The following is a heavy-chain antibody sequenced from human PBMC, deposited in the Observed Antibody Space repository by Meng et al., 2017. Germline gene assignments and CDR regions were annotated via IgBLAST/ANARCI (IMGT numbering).Heavy chain of an antibody. D-gene: IGHD6-19*01. J-gene: IGHJ4*02. V-gene: IGHV1-18*01. CDR2: ISAYNGKT. CDR3: AGDGAGYSSGWSLPWEYYFDY. CDR1: GYTFTSYG. Sequence: ASVKVSCKASGYTFTSYGISWVRQAPGQGLEWMGWISAYNGKTNYAQKLQGRVTMTTDTSTSTAYMELRSVRSDDTAVYYCAGDGAGYSSGWSLPWEYYFDYWGQGTLVTVSS.